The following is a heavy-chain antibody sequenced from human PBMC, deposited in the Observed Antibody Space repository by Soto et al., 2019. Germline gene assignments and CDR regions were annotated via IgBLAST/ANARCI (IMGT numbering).Heavy chain of an antibody. CDR1: CLTLSRHC. D-gene: IGHD5-12*01. V-gene: IGHV1-18*01. Sequence: APVKVSLQGSCLTLSRHCIFWVRKAPGQGLEWMGWISAYNYKTDYAQKFQGRVTMTTDTSTSTAYMELSSLRSEDTAVYYCARGREMATITPFDYWGQGTLVTVSS. CDR2: ISAYNYKT. CDR3: ARGREMATITPFDY. J-gene: IGHJ4*02.